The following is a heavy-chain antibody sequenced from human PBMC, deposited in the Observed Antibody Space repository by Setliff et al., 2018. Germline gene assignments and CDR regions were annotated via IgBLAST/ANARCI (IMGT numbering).Heavy chain of an antibody. V-gene: IGHV3-48*01. CDR1: GFTFSSYS. Sequence: PGGSLRLSCAASGFTFSSYSMNWVRQAPGKGLEWLSYISSSSTTIYYADSVKGRFTISRDNAKNSLYLQMNSLRAEDTAVYYCARDYTYYDFWSGPSSDAFDIWGQGTMVTVSS. CDR2: ISSSSTTI. D-gene: IGHD3-3*01. CDR3: ARDYTYYDFWSGPSSDAFDI. J-gene: IGHJ3*02.